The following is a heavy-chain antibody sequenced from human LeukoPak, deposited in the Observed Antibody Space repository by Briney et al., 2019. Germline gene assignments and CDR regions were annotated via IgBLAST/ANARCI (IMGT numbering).Heavy chain of an antibody. Sequence: TSETLSLTCTVSGGSISSSSYYWGWIRQPPGKVLEWIGSIYYSGSTYYGPSLKSRATISVDTSKNHFSLKLSSVTAADTAVYYCARRATNWGSFDYWGQGNPVTVSS. D-gene: IGHD7-27*01. V-gene: IGHV4-39*02. CDR1: GGSISSSSYY. CDR3: ARRATNWGSFDY. CDR2: IYYSGST. J-gene: IGHJ4*02.